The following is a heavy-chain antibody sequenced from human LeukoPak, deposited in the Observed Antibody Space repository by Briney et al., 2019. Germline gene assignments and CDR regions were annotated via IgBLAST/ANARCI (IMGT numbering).Heavy chain of an antibody. J-gene: IGHJ4*02. V-gene: IGHV4-38-2*01. Sequence: SETLSLTCAVSGYSISSGYYWGWIRQPPGKGLEWIGSIYHSGSTYYNPSLKSRVTISVDTSKNQFSLKLSSVTAADTAVYYCARRVSSSSSGSDYWGQGTLVTVSS. D-gene: IGHD6-6*01. CDR1: GYSISSGYY. CDR2: IYHSGST. CDR3: ARRVSSSSSGSDY.